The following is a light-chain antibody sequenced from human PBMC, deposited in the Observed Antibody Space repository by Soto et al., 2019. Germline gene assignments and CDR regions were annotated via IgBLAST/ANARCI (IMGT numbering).Light chain of an antibody. CDR3: CSYAGSGLV. J-gene: IGLJ1*01. CDR1: SSDVGGYNY. Sequence: ALTQPRSVSGSHGQSVTISCTGTSSDVGGYNYVSWYQQHPGKAPKLMIYDVSKRPSGVPDRFSGSKSGNTASLTISGLQAEDEADYYCCSYAGSGLVFGTGTKVTVL. CDR2: DVS. V-gene: IGLV2-11*01.